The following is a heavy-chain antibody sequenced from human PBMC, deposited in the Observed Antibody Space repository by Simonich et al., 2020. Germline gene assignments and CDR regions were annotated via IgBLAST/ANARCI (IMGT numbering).Heavy chain of an antibody. J-gene: IGHJ4*02. V-gene: IGHV3-21*01. CDR1: GFTFSSYS. D-gene: IGHD3-10*01. CDR3: ASDTSYYGSGSYYFDY. CDR2: ISSSSSYI. Sequence: GGGLVKPGGSLRLSCAASGFTFSSYSMNWVRQVPGKGLEWVSSISSSSSYIYYADSVKGRFTISRDNAKNSLYLQMNSLRAEDTAVYYCASDTSYYGSGSYYFDYWGQGTLVTVSS.